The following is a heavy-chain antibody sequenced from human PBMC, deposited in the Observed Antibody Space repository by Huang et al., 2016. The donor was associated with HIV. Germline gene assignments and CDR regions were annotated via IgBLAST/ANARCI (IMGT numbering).Heavy chain of an antibody. CDR2: IYYRGST. CDR1: GGSITSSSYY. J-gene: IGHJ3*02. V-gene: IGHV4-39*01. Sequence: QLQLQGSGPGLVKPSETLSLTCTVSGGSITSSSYYWGWIRQPPGKGLEWVGSIYYRGSTDHNPSLKSRVTVSVDTSKNQFSLKLSSVTAADTAVYYCARHFSYYDSSGYTPWDAFDIWGQGTMVTVSS. D-gene: IGHD3-22*01. CDR3: ARHFSYYDSSGYTPWDAFDI.